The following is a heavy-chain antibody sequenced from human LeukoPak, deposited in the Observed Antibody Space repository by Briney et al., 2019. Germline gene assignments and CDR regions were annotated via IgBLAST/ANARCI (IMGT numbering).Heavy chain of an antibody. CDR2: ISSSSSYI. D-gene: IGHD6-19*01. Sequence: WGSLRLPCAASGFTFSSYSMNWVRQPPGKGLEWVSSISSSSSYIYYADSMKGRFTISRDNAKNSLYLQMNSLRAEDTAVYYCARVVAVAGIGRENYYYYMDVWGKGTTVTVSS. CDR3: ARVVAVAGIGRENYYYYMDV. V-gene: IGHV3-21*01. CDR1: GFTFSSYS. J-gene: IGHJ6*03.